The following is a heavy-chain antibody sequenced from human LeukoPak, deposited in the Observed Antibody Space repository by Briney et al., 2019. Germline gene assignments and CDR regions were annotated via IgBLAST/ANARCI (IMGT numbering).Heavy chain of an antibody. J-gene: IGHJ4*02. CDR2: ISYDGSNK. CDR1: GFTFSSCA. V-gene: IGHV3-30*04. D-gene: IGHD1-26*01. Sequence: GGSLRLSCAASGFTFSSCAMHWVRQAPGKGLEWVAVISYDGSNKYYADSVKGRFTISRDNSKNTLYLQMNSLRAEDTAVYYCATGGGIVGALPTYYFDYWGQGTLVTVSS. CDR3: ATGGGIVGALPTYYFDY.